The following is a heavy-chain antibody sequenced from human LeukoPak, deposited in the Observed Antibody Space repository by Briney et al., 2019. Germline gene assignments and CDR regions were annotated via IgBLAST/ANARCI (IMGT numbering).Heavy chain of an antibody. CDR3: ARYCSGGSCPGYYYGMDV. Sequence: PRASVKVSCKASGGTFSSYAISWVRQAPGQGLEWMGGIIPVFGTANYAQKFQGRVTITADESTSTAYMELSSLRSEDTAVYYCARYCSGGSCPGYYYGMDVWGQGTTVTVSS. CDR2: IIPVFGTA. D-gene: IGHD2-15*01. J-gene: IGHJ6*02. CDR1: GGTFSSYA. V-gene: IGHV1-69*13.